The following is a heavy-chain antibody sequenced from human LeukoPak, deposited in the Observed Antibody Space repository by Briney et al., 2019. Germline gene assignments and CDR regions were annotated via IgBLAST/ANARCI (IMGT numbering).Heavy chain of an antibody. V-gene: IGHV3-74*01. CDR1: GFVFSSYW. J-gene: IGHJ4*02. CDR3: ARGDDESLDH. Sequence: GGSLRLSCAASGFVFSSYWMHWGRQAPGKGLVWVSRIYTDGSYTNYADSVKGRFTISRDNAKNTLSLHMNSLRAEDMAVYYCARGDDESLDHWGQGTLVTVSS. CDR2: IYTDGSYT. D-gene: IGHD3-16*01.